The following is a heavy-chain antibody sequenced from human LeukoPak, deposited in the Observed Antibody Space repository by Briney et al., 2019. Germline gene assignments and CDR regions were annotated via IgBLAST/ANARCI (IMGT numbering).Heavy chain of an antibody. Sequence: SETLPLTCTVSGGSISSYYWSWIRQPAGKGLEWIGRIYTSGSTNYNPSLKSRVTMSVDTPKNQFSLKLSSVTAADTAVYYCTRIVTGWGSTSDIWGQGTMVTVSS. CDR2: IYTSGST. V-gene: IGHV4-4*07. J-gene: IGHJ3*02. D-gene: IGHD1-14*01. CDR3: TRIVTGWGSTSDI. CDR1: GGSISSYY.